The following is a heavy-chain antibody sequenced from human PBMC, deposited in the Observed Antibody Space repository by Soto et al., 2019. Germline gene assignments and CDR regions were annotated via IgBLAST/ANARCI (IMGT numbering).Heavy chain of an antibody. CDR3: ARAEAYYDFWSGYDYYYYGMDV. V-gene: IGHV3-53*01. Sequence: GGSLRLSCAASGFTVSSNYMSWVRQAPGKGLEWVSVIYSGGSTYYADSVKGRFTISRDDSKNTLYLQMNSLRAEDTAVYYCARAEAYYDFWSGYDYYYYGMDVWGHGTTVTVSS. CDR2: IYSGGST. D-gene: IGHD3-3*01. CDR1: GFTVSSNY. J-gene: IGHJ6*02.